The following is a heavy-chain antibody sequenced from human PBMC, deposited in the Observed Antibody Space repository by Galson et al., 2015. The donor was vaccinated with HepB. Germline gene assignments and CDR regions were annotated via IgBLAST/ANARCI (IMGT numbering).Heavy chain of an antibody. V-gene: IGHV3-53*04. J-gene: IGHJ2*01. CDR1: GFTVSSNY. CDR3: ARGTVTTFIPSYFDL. D-gene: IGHD4-17*01. CDR2: IYSGGST. Sequence: SLRLSCAASGFTVSSNYMSWVRQAPGKGLEWVSVIYSGGSTYYADSVKGRFTISRHNSKNTLYLQMNSLRAEDTAVYYCARGTVTTFIPSYFDLWGRGTLVTVSS.